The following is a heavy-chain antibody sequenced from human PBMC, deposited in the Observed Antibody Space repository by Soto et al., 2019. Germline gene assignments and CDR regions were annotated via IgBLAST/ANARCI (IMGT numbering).Heavy chain of an antibody. CDR2: INHSGST. J-gene: IGHJ4*02. Sequence: QVQLQQWGAGLLKPSETLSLTCAVYGGSISGYYWSWIRLPPGKGLEWIGEINHSGSTNYNPSLKSRVTISVDTSKNQFSLKLSSVTAADTAVYYCARGGVGSGSYLPDYWCQGSLVTVSS. D-gene: IGHD1-26*01. CDR3: ARGGVGSGSYLPDY. CDR1: GGSISGYY. V-gene: IGHV4-34*01.